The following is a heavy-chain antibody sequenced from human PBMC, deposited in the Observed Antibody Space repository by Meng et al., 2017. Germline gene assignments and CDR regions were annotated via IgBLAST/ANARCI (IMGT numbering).Heavy chain of an antibody. V-gene: IGHV7-4-1*02. CDR1: GYTFTSYA. J-gene: IGHJ4*02. CDR3: ARACSPPSSSSSFHDY. Sequence: QGQLVRSGSELKKPWASVKVSCKASGYTFTSYAMNWVRQAPGQGLEWMGWINPNTGNPTYAQGFTGRFVFSLDTSVSTAYLQISSLKAEDTAVYYCARACSPPSSSSSFHDYWGQGTLVTVSS. CDR2: INPNTGNP. D-gene: IGHD6-6*01.